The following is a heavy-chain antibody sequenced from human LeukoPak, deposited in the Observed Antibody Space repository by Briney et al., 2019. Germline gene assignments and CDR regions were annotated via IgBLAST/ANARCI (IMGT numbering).Heavy chain of an antibody. V-gene: IGHV3-7*01. J-gene: IGHJ5*02. CDR3: ARGENDFWSVFDP. D-gene: IGHD3-3*01. CDR1: GFTFSSYW. Sequence: PGGSLRLSCAASGFTFSSYWMSWVRQAPGKGLEWVANIKQDGSEKYYVDSVKGRFTISRDNAKNSLYLQMNSLRAEDTAVYYCARGENDFWSVFDPWGQGTLVTVSS. CDR2: IKQDGSEK.